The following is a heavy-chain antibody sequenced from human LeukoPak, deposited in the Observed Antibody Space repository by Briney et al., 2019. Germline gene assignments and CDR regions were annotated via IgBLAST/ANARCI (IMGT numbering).Heavy chain of an antibody. CDR1: GYTFTSYA. CDR2: ISAYNGNT. V-gene: IGHV1-18*01. CDR3: ARDFIVGITGWFDP. D-gene: IGHD1-26*01. Sequence: GASVKVSCKASGYTFTSYAIHWVRQAPGQRLEWMGWISAYNGNTNYAQKLQGRVTMTTDTSTSTAYMELRSLRSDDTAVYYCARDFIVGITGWFDPWGQGTLVTVSS. J-gene: IGHJ5*02.